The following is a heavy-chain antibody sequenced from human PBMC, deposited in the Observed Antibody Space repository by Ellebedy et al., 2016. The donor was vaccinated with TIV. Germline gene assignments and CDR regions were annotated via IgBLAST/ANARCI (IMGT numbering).Heavy chain of an antibody. CDR2: IYYSGST. CDR3: ARAVGDFDI. V-gene: IGHV4-61*01. J-gene: IGHJ3*02. CDR1: GGSVSSGSYY. Sequence: SETLSLXXTVSGGSVSSGSYYWSWIRQPPGKGLEWIGYIYYSGSTNYNPSLKSRVTISVDTSKNQFSLKLSSVTAADTAVYYCARAVGDFDIWGQGTMVTVSS.